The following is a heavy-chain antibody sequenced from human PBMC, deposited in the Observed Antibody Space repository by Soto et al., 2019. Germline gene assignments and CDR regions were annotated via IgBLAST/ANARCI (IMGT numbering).Heavy chain of an antibody. CDR2: ISTYNGDT. Sequence: QVQLVQSGAEVKKPGASVKVSCKASGYTFTRSGISWVRQAPGQGLEWMGWISTYNGDTNYAQTFQGRVTMTTDTSTSTVYMELRSLRSDDTAVYYCAREGVAPYYYYGMGVWGQGTPVTVSS. CDR3: AREGVAPYYYYGMGV. V-gene: IGHV1-18*01. D-gene: IGHD5-12*01. J-gene: IGHJ6*02. CDR1: GYTFTRSG.